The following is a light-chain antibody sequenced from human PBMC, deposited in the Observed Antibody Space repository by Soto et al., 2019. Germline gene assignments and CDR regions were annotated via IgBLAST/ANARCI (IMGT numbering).Light chain of an antibody. CDR3: KQGTHRPHT. CDR1: QSLVYSDGTTY. CDR2: KSS. J-gene: IGKJ2*01. V-gene: IGKV2-30*01. Sequence: DVVMTQSPLSLPVTLGQPASISCRSSQSLVYSDGTTYLNWFLQSPGQSPRRLMYKSSNRGSEVTDRFSGSASGTDFTLTISRVEAEDVGVYYCKQGTHRPHTFGQGTKLEIK.